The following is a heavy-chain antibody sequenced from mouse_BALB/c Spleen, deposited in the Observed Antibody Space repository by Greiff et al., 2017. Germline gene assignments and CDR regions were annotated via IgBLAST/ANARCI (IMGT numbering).Heavy chain of an antibody. CDR2: IWSGGST. CDR3: ARNFLYGSSPFYAMDY. CDR1: GFSLTSYG. D-gene: IGHD1-1*01. Sequence: VKLVESGPGLVQPSQSLSITCTVSGFSLTSYGVHWVRQSPGKGLEWLGVIWSGGSTDYNAAFISRLSISKDNSKSQVFFKMNSLQADDTAIYYCARNFLYGSSPFYAMDYWGQGTSVTVSS. V-gene: IGHV2-4-1*01. J-gene: IGHJ4*01.